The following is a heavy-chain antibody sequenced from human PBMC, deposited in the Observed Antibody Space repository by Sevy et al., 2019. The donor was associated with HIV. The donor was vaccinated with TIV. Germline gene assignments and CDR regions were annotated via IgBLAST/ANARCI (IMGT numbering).Heavy chain of an antibody. CDR1: GFTFFAYT. CDR2: ISYDINNK. Sequence: GGSLRLSCAASGFTFFAYTMHWVRQAPGKGLEWVALISYDINNKYYADSVKGRFTISRDNAKNFLYLQMNSLRAEDTALYYCAKDRVGGMADRLDYWGQGTLVTVSS. D-gene: IGHD3-16*01. V-gene: IGHV3-30-3*01. CDR3: AKDRVGGMADRLDY. J-gene: IGHJ4*02.